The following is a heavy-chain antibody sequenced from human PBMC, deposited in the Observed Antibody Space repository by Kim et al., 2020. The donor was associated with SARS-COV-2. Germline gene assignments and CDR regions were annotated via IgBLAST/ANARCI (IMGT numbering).Heavy chain of an antibody. CDR2: IYYSGST. V-gene: IGHV4-39*01. CDR3: ATEVLRYFDWLSYYGMDV. CDR1: GGSIGSSSYY. D-gene: IGHD3-9*01. J-gene: IGHJ6*02. Sequence: SETLSLTCTVSGGSIGSSSYYWGWIRQPPGKGLEWIGSIYYSGSTYYNPSLKSRVTISVDTSKNQFSLKLSSVTAAATALYYCATEVLRYFDWLSYYGMDVWGQGTTVTLSS.